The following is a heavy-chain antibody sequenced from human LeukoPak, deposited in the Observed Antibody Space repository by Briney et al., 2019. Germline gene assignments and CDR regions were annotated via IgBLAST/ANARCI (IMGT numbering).Heavy chain of an antibody. CDR1: GGSISSGGYY. V-gene: IGHV4-31*03. D-gene: IGHD3-10*01. Sequence: SETLSLTCTVSGGSISSGGYYWSWIRQHPGKGLEWIGYIYYSGSTYYSPSLKSRVTISVDTSKNQFSLKLGSVTAADSAVYYCARDRMVQGVIIDDYYYYYYMDVWGKGTTVTVSS. CDR2: IYYSGST. CDR3: ARDRMVQGVIIDDYYYYYYMDV. J-gene: IGHJ6*03.